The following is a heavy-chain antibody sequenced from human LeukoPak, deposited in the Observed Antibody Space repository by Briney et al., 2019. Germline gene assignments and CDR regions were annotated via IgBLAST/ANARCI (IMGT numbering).Heavy chain of an antibody. V-gene: IGHV3-23*01. CDR3: AKSRHIVVVPAVFDY. CDR1: GFTFSSSA. CDR2: ISASGGST. J-gene: IGHJ4*02. Sequence: GGSLRLSCAASGFTFSSSAMSWVRQVPGKGLEWVSGISASGGSTNYADSVRGRFTISRDNSKNTLYVQMNSLRAEDTAVYYCAKSRHIVVVPAVFDYWGQGTLVTVSS. D-gene: IGHD2-2*01.